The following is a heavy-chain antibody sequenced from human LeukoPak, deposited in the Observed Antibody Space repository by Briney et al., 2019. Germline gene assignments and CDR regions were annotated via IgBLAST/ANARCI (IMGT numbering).Heavy chain of an antibody. CDR3: ARAGSGYYDSSGSSVGY. CDR1: GFTFSSYS. V-gene: IGHV3-21*01. Sequence: GGSLRLSCAASGFTFSSYSMNWVRQAPGKGLEWVSSISSSSSYIYYADSVKGRFTISRDNAKNSLYLQMNSLRAEDTAVYYCARAGSGYYDSSGSSVGYWGQGTLVTVSS. CDR2: ISSSSSYI. J-gene: IGHJ4*02. D-gene: IGHD3-22*01.